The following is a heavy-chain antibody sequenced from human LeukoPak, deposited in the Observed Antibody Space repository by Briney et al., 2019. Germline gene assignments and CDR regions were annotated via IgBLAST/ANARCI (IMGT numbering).Heavy chain of an antibody. D-gene: IGHD6-6*01. Sequence: NTSETLSLTCAVYGGSFSGYYWSWIRQPPGKGLEWIGEINHSGSTYYNPSLKSRVTISVDTSKNQFSLNLTSVTAADTAVYYCARAMSIAARLQTIFDYWGQGTLVTVSS. J-gene: IGHJ4*02. CDR2: INHSGST. CDR3: ARAMSIAARLQTIFDY. V-gene: IGHV4-34*01. CDR1: GGSFSGYY.